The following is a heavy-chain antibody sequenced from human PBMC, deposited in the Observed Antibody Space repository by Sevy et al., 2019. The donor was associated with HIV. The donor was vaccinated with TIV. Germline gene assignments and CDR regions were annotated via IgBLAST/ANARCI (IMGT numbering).Heavy chain of an antibody. CDR1: GGPMTTYY. J-gene: IGHJ5*02. D-gene: IGHD4-17*01. CDR3: AKGFYGAFDP. Sequence: SETLSLTCTVSGGPMTTYYWSWLRQPPGKGLEWIGYVYYSGSTNYNPSLKSRVTISVVTSKNQFPLKLTSVTAAETAVYYCAKGFYGAFDPWGQGTLVTVSS. CDR2: VYYSGST. V-gene: IGHV4-59*03.